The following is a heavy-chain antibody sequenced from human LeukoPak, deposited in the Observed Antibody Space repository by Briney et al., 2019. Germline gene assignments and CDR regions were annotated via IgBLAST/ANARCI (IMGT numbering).Heavy chain of an antibody. CDR2: INHSGST. CDR1: GGSVSSGSYY. D-gene: IGHD3-10*01. J-gene: IGHJ6*04. Sequence: PSETLSLTCTVSGGSVSSGSYYWSWIRQPPGKGLEWIGEINHSGSTNYNPSLKSRVTISVDTSKNQFSLKLSSVTAADTAVYYCARGRVRFGEFYYYGMDVWGKGTTVTVSS. CDR3: ARGRVRFGEFYYYGMDV. V-gene: IGHV4-61*01.